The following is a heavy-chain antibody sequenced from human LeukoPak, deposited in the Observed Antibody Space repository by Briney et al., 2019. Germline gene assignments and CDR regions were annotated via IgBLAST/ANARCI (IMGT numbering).Heavy chain of an antibody. D-gene: IGHD3-22*01. CDR1: GYTFTGYY. CDR3: ARGANYYDSSGYWSDY. J-gene: IGHJ4*02. Sequence: GASVKVSCKASGYTFTGYYMHWVRQAPGQGLEWMGWMNPNSGNTGYAQKFQGRVTITRNTSISTAYMELSSLRSEDTAVYYCARGANYYDSSGYWSDYWGQGTLVTVSS. V-gene: IGHV1-8*03. CDR2: MNPNSGNT.